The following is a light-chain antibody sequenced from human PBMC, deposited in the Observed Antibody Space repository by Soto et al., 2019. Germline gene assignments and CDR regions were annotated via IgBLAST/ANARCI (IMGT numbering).Light chain of an antibody. Sequence: DIQMTQSPSTLSASVGDRVTITCRASQTIDSWLAWYQQRPGKPPNLLIYKASTLASGVPSRFSGSGSGTEFTLTISSLQPDDFATYYCQHFNSYPWTFGQGTKVDIK. CDR2: KAS. V-gene: IGKV1-5*03. CDR1: QTIDSW. J-gene: IGKJ1*01. CDR3: QHFNSYPWT.